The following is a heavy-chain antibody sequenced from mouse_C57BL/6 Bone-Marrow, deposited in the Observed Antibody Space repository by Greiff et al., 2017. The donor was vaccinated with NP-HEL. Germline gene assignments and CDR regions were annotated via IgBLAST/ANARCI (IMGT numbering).Heavy chain of an antibody. CDR1: GYTFTDYY. CDR2: IYPGSGNT. CDR3: ASYYYGTPFAY. J-gene: IGHJ3*01. D-gene: IGHD1-1*01. V-gene: IGHV1-76*01. Sequence: QVQLQQSGAELVRPGASVKLSCKASGYTFTDYYINWVKQRPGQGLEWIARIYPGSGNTYYNEKFKGKATLTAEKSSSTAYMQLSSLTSEDSAVYFCASYYYGTPFAYWGQGTLVTVSA.